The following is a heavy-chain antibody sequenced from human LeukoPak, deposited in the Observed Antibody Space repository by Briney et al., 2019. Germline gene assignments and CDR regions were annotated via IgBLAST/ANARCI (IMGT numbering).Heavy chain of an antibody. CDR3: ARIGHEDYYFDY. CDR2: IYYSGST. Sequence: PSETLSLTCTVSGGSISSYYWSWIRHPPGKGLEWIGYIYYSGSTNYNPSLKSRVTISVDTSKNQFSLKLSSVTAADTAVYYCARIGHEDYYFDYWGQGTLVTVSS. CDR1: GGSISSYY. V-gene: IGHV4-59*01. J-gene: IGHJ4*02.